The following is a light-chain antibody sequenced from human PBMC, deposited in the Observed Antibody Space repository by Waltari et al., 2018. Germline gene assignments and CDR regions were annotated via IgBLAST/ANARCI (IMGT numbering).Light chain of an antibody. CDR3: QSADSSASYVV. CDR2: KDR. CDR1: ALGTKY. Sequence: SSELTQPPSVSVSPGQKARIPCTGDALGTKYANWYQQRPGQAPVVVIYKDRERPSGIPERFSGAGSGTTVTLTIDGVQAEDEADYYCQSADSSASYVVFGGGTKLTVL. V-gene: IGLV3-25*03. J-gene: IGLJ2*01.